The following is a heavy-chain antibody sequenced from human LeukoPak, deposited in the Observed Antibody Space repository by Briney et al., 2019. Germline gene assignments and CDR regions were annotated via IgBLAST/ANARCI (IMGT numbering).Heavy chain of an antibody. CDR1: GFTLSNSW. J-gene: IGHJ4*02. V-gene: IGHV3-74*01. CDR2: TNGDGNDI. CDR3: AKDLLVGAIHSDY. D-gene: IGHD1-26*01. Sequence: GGSLRLSCAVSGFTLSNSWMHWVRQAPGKGLVWVARTNGDGNDISYADSVKGRFTISRDNSKNTLYLQMNSLRAEDTAVYYCAKDLLVGAIHSDYWGQGTLVTVSS.